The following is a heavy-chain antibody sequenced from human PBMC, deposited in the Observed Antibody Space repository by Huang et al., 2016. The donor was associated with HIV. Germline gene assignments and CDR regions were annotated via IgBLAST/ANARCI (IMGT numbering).Heavy chain of an antibody. J-gene: IGHJ6*02. CDR2: TDRGGKT. CDR1: GFPVTTNY. V-gene: IGHV3-53*01. CDR3: AREMMVRGVSVPITDGYFYYGMDV. D-gene: IGHD3-10*01. Sequence: VQLVESGGALVQPGGSLRLSCAASGFPVTTNYMNWVRQAPGKGLGWFSTTDRGGKTSHAGSVKGRFTVSRDNSKNTMYLQMNSLRVEDTATYYCAREMMVRGVSVPITDGYFYYGMDVWGHGTTVSVSS.